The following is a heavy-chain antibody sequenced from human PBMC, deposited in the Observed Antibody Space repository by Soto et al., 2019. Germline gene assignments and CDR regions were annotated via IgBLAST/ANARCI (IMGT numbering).Heavy chain of an antibody. CDR3: AKGYPRVIITPFDY. Sequence: GGSLRLSCAASGFTLSSYAMSWVRQAPGKGREWVSAISGSGGSTYYADSVKGRFTISRDNSKNTLYLQMNSLRAEDTAVYYRAKGYPRVIITPFDYWGQGTLVTVSS. D-gene: IGHD3-10*01. CDR2: ISGSGGST. J-gene: IGHJ4*02. CDR1: GFTLSSYA. V-gene: IGHV3-23*01.